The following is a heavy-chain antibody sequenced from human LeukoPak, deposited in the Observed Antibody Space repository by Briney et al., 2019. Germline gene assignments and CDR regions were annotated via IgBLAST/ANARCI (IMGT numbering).Heavy chain of an antibody. J-gene: IGHJ3*01. CDR3: ARGTYYDSSGYHDAFDV. V-gene: IGHV3-74*01. CDR1: GFTFSSYW. Sequence: PGGSLRLSCAASGFTFSSYWMHWVRQAPGKGLVWVSRINSDGSSTSYADSVKGRFTISRDNAKNTLYLQMNSLRAEDTAVYYCARGTYYDSSGYHDAFDVWGQGTMVTVSS. D-gene: IGHD3-22*01. CDR2: INSDGSST.